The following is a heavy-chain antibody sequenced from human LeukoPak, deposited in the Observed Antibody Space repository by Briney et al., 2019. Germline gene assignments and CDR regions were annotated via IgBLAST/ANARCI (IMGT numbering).Heavy chain of an antibody. CDR1: GYTFTSYG. CDR3: ARDRGLYYYDSSGYLGFGY. D-gene: IGHD3-22*01. V-gene: IGHV1-18*01. Sequence: GASVKVSCKASGYTFTSYGISWVRQAPGQGLEWMGWISAYNGNTNYAQKLQGRVTMTTDTSTSTAYMELRSLRSDDTAVYYCARDRGLYYYDSSGYLGFGYWGQGTLVTVSS. J-gene: IGHJ4*02. CDR2: ISAYNGNT.